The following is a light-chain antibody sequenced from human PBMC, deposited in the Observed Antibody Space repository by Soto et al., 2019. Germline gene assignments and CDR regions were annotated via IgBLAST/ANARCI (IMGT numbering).Light chain of an antibody. CDR2: KAS. CDR3: QQYNSYSRT. J-gene: IGKJ1*01. Sequence: IQMTQSPSTLSASVGDRVTITCRASQGIRNGLGWYQQKPEKAPKLLIYKASSLESGVPSRFSGSGSGTEFTLTISSLQPDDFATYYCQQYNSYSRTFGQGTKVDIK. V-gene: IGKV1-5*03. CDR1: QGIRNG.